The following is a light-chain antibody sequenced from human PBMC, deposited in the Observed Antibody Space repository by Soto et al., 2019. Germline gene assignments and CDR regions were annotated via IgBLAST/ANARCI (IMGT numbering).Light chain of an antibody. CDR1: SSDVGGYNY. CDR3: CSYAGNSLWV. CDR2: DVS. V-gene: IGLV2-11*01. J-gene: IGLJ3*02. Sequence: QSVLTQPRSVSGSPGQSVTISCTGTSSDVGGYNYVSWYQQHPGKAPKLVIYDVSKRPSGVTDRFSGSKSGNTASLTISGLQAEDEADYYCCSYAGNSLWVFGGGTKLTVL.